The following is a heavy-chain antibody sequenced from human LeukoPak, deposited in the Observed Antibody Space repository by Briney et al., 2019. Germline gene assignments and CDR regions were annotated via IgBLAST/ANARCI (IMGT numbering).Heavy chain of an antibody. J-gene: IGHJ5*02. CDR1: GGSISSYY. V-gene: IGHV4-39*07. CDR3: ARCLRITMVRGVIHWFDP. Sequence: SETLSLTCTVSGGSISSYYWGWIRQPPGKGLEWIGSIYYSGSTYYNPSLKSRVTISVDTSKNQFSLKLSSVTAADTAVYYCARCLRITMVRGVIHWFDPWGQGTLVTVSS. D-gene: IGHD3-10*01. CDR2: IYYSGST.